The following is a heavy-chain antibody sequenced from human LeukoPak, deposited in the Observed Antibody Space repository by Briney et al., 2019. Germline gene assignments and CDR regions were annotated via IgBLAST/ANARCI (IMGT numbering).Heavy chain of an antibody. Sequence: PGGSLRLSCAASGFAFSSYSMSWVRQAPGKGLEWVANINQGGSEKYYVDSVKGRFTVSRDNAKNSLYLQMNSLRAEDAAVYYCARDIRLIPPEGYWGQGTLVTVSS. D-gene: IGHD1-14*01. CDR3: ARDIRLIPPEGY. V-gene: IGHV3-7*01. CDR1: GFAFSSYS. CDR2: INQGGSEK. J-gene: IGHJ4*02.